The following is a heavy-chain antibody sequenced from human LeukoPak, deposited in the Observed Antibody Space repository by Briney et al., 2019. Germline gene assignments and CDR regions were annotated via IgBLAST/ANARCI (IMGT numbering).Heavy chain of an antibody. Sequence: ASVKVSCKASGYTFTSYYMHWVRQAPGQGLGWMGIINPSGGSTSYAQKFQGRVTMTGDTSTSTVYMELSSLRSEDTAVYYCARGACSGGSCYSSRGPFDYWGQGTLVTVSS. V-gene: IGHV1-46*01. CDR3: ARGACSGGSCYSSRGPFDY. CDR1: GYTFTSYY. CDR2: INPSGGST. J-gene: IGHJ4*02. D-gene: IGHD2-15*01.